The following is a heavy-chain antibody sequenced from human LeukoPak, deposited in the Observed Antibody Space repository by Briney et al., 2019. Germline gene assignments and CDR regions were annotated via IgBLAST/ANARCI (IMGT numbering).Heavy chain of an antibody. CDR3: AKSYDFWSGYCSFDY. V-gene: IGHV3-23*01. D-gene: IGHD3-3*01. CDR1: GFTFSSYA. CDR2: ISGSGGST. Sequence: GGSLRLSCAASGFTFSSYAMSWVRQAPGKGLEWVSAISGSGGSTYYADSVKGRFTISRDNSKNTLYLQMNSLRAEDTAVYYCAKSYDFWSGYCSFDYWGQGTLVTVSS. J-gene: IGHJ4*02.